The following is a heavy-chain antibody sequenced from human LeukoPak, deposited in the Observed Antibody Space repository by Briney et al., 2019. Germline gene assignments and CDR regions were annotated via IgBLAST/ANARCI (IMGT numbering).Heavy chain of an antibody. Sequence: PSETLSLTCTVSGDSITSNSDYWGWIRQPPGKGLGWIGGIYYSGSTYYNPSLKSRVTISIDTSKKQLSLKLSSVTAADTAVYFCAIVRHYDSIAGPFDVWGQGTMVTVSS. V-gene: IGHV4-39*07. J-gene: IGHJ3*01. CDR1: GDSITSNSDY. CDR2: IYYSGST. D-gene: IGHD3-22*01. CDR3: AIVRHYDSIAGPFDV.